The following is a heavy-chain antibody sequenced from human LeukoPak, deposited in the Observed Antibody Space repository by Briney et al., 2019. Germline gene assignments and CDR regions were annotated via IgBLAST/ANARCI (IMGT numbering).Heavy chain of an antibody. CDR2: ISGSGGST. J-gene: IGHJ4*02. CDR1: GFTFSSYA. D-gene: IGHD6-19*01. V-gene: IGHV3-23*01. CDR3: ARDAGYSSGWYDY. Sequence: GGSLRLSCAAAGFTFSSYAMSWVRQAPGKGREWVSSISGSGGSTYYADSVKGRFTISRDNAKNSLYLQMNSLRAEDTAVYYCARDAGYSSGWYDYGGQGTLVTVSS.